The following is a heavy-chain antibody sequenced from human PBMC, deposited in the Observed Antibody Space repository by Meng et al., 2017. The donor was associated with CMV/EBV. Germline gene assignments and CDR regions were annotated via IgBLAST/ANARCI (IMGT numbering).Heavy chain of an antibody. J-gene: IGHJ3*02. CDR1: GFTFSGYG. CDR2: IWYDGSNK. V-gene: IGHV3-33*06. D-gene: IGHD1-26*01. CDR3: AKDPHRGVGAFMRMRMRNAFDI. Sequence: GGSLRLSCAASGFTFSGYGMHWVRQAPGKGLEWVAVIWYDGSNKYYADSVKGRFTISRDNSKNTLHLQMNSLRAEDTAVYYCAKDPHRGVGAFMRMRMRNAFDIWGQGTMVTVSS.